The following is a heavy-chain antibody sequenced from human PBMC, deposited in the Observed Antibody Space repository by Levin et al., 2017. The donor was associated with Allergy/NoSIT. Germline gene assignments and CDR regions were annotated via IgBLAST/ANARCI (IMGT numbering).Heavy chain of an antibody. J-gene: IGHJ4*02. V-gene: IGHV4-61*01. CDR1: GGSVSSGSYY. CDR3: AGPRYYFDY. D-gene: IGHD3-16*02. CDR2: IYYSGST. Sequence: PSETLSLTCTVSGGSVSSGSYYWSWIRQPPGKGLEWIGYIYYSGSTNYNPSLKSRVTISVDTSKNQFSLKLSSVTAADTAVYYCAGPRYYFDYWGQGTLVTVSS.